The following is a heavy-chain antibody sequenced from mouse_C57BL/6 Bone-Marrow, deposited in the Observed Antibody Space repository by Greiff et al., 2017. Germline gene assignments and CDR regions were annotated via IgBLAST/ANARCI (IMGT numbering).Heavy chain of an antibody. D-gene: IGHD3-3*01. CDR2: IYPGGGYT. CDR1: GYTFTNYW. Sequence: QVQLKQSGAELVRPGTSVKMSCKASGYTFTNYWIGWAKQRPGHGLEWIGDIYPGGGYTNYNEKFKSKATLTADKSSSTAYMQFSSLTSEDSAIYYCARRGWGYFDVWGTGTTVTVSS. J-gene: IGHJ1*03. V-gene: IGHV1-63*01. CDR3: ARRGWGYFDV.